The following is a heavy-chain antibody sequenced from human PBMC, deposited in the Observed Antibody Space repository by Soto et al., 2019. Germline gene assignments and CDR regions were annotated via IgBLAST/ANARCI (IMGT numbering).Heavy chain of an antibody. V-gene: IGHV1-46*01. CDR1: GYTFTSYN. J-gene: IGHJ4*02. CDR2: INPSGSSTT. Sequence: QGQLVQSGAEVKKPGASVKVSCKASGYTFTSYNMHWVRQAPGQGLEWMGIINPSGSSTTNYAQKYQGRESLTRDTSTSTVYMELSKLRTEDTDGYYCVREMDAAVYYFDYWGQGTLVTVSS. D-gene: IGHD2-15*01. CDR3: VREMDAAVYYFDY.